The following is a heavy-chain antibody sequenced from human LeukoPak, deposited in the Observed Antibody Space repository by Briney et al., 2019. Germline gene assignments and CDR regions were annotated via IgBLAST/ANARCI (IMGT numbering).Heavy chain of an antibody. CDR3: ARNVGATLEYFQH. Sequence: SETLSLTCAVYGGSFSGYYWGWIRQPPGKGLEWIGEINHSGSTNYNPSLKSRVTISVDTSKNQFSLKLSSVTAADTAVYYCARNVGATLEYFQHWGQGTLVTVSS. CDR2: INHSGST. CDR1: GGSFSGYY. D-gene: IGHD1-26*01. J-gene: IGHJ1*01. V-gene: IGHV4-34*01.